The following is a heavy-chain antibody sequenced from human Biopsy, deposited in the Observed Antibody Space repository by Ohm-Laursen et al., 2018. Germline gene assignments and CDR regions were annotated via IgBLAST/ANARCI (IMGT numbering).Heavy chain of an antibody. CDR2: ISYNERT. V-gene: IGHV4-31*03. CDR1: GASVKTSGYF. D-gene: IGHD3-9*01. Sequence: TLSLTCRVSGASVKTSGYFWAWIRQRPGKGLEWIGYISYNERTHYNPSLTSRLAISFDTSNNRISLQLRSVSVEDTAVYYCVREPKTGTAEAWYFDLWGRGSPVTVPS. CDR3: VREPKTGTAEAWYFDL. J-gene: IGHJ2*01.